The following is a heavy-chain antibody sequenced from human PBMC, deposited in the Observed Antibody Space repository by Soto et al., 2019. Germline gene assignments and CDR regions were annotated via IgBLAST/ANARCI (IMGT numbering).Heavy chain of an antibody. CDR2: ISSSSSYI. Sequence: AGSLRLSCAASGFTFSSYSMNWVRQAPGKGLEWVSSISSSSSYIYYEDSVKGRFTISRDNAKNSLYLKMNSLRAEDTAAYYCAREWLSIDYWGQGTLVTVSS. V-gene: IGHV3-21*01. D-gene: IGHD3-22*01. CDR3: AREWLSIDY. J-gene: IGHJ4*02. CDR1: GFTFSSYS.